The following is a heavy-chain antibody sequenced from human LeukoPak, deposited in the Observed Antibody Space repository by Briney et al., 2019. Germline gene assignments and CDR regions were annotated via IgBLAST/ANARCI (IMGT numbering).Heavy chain of an antibody. CDR1: GYSFSSCD. CDR3: ARESAGTGPRPFDY. J-gene: IGHJ4*02. CDR2: MNPNSGNT. V-gene: IGHV1-8*03. Sequence: ASVKVSCKASGYSFSSCDINWVRLATGQGLEWMGWMNPNSGNTGFAQKFLGRVTITRNTPISTAYMELSRLRSDDTAVYYCARESAGTGPRPFDYWGQGTLVTVSS. D-gene: IGHD6-13*01.